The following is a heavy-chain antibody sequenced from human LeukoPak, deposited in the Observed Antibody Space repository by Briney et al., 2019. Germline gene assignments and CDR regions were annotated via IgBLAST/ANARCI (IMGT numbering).Heavy chain of an antibody. D-gene: IGHD3-16*02. CDR3: AKSSGKSFPGSRVFDF. CDR2: VGDNTDT. J-gene: IGHJ4*02. Sequence: PGGSLRLSCAASGFTFGNHAFSWVRRAPGRGLEWVSIVGDNTDTHYADSVKGRFTISRDNSNNALYLQMNSLRAEDTATYFCAKSSGKSFPGSRVFDFWGQGTLVTVSS. CDR1: GFTFGNHA. V-gene: IGHV3-23*01.